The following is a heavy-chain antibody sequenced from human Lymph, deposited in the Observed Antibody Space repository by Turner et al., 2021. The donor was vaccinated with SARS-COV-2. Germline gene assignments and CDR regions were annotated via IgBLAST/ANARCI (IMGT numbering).Heavy chain of an antibody. CDR3: ARNPPIQIWVDYFYYGMDF. CDR2: INPRVGST. CDR1: GYTFTSYY. J-gene: IGHJ6*02. V-gene: IGHV1-46*03. D-gene: IGHD5-18*01. Sequence: QVQLVQSGAEVRKPGASVKVYCKASGYTFTSYYMHWVRQATGQGLEWMVIINPRVGSTSYAQKFQGRVTMTTNTSTSTVYIVLSSLRSEDTSVYYCARNPPIQIWVDYFYYGMDFWGQGTTVTVSS.